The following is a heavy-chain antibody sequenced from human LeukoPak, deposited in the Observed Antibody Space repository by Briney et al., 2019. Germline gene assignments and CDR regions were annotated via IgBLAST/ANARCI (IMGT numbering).Heavy chain of an antibody. CDR2: INHSGST. J-gene: IGHJ4*02. D-gene: IGHD1-1*01. CDR1: GGSFSGYY. CDR3: ARGAGIANYFDY. Sequence: SETLSLTCAVYGGSFSGYYWSWIRQPPGKGLEWIGEINHSGSTNYNPSLKSRVTISVDTSKNQFSLKLSSVTAADTAVYYCARGAGIANYFDYWGQGTLVTVSS. V-gene: IGHV4-34*01.